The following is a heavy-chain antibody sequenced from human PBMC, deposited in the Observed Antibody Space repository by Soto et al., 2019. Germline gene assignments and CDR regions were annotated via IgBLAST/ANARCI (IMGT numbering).Heavy chain of an antibody. CDR3: ARHSSRYCSSTSCYWQMNWFDP. V-gene: IGHV4-39*01. J-gene: IGHJ5*02. CDR1: GGTISSSIYY. Sequence: PSETLSLTCTVAGGTISSSIYYWGWLRQPPGKGLEWIGSIYYSGSTYYNPSLKSRVTISVDTSKNQFSLKLSSVTAADTAVYYCARHSSRYCSSTSCYWQMNWFDPWGQGTLVTVSS. CDR2: IYYSGST. D-gene: IGHD2-2*01.